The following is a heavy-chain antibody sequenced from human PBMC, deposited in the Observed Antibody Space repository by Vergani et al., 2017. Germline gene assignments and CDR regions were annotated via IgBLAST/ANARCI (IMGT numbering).Heavy chain of an antibody. CDR2: IWYDGSNK. Sequence: QVQLVESGGGVVQPGRSLRLSCAASGFRFSSYGMNWVRQAPGKGLEWVAVIWYDGSNKYYADSVKGRFTISRDNSKNTLYLQMNSLRAEDTAVYYCARDAIGYCSSTSCYEYRYGWFDPWGQGTLVTVSS. J-gene: IGHJ5*02. CDR1: GFRFSSYG. CDR3: ARDAIGYCSSTSCYEYRYGWFDP. D-gene: IGHD2-2*01. V-gene: IGHV3-30*19.